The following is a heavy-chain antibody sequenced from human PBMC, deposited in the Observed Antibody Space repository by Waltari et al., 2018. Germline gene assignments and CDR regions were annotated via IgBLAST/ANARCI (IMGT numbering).Heavy chain of an antibody. CDR3: ARYDTPTGTTDY. V-gene: IGHV4-38-2*01. CDR2: IYHSGST. Sequence: QVQLQESGPGLVKPSETLSLTCAVSGYSISSGYYWGWIRQPPGKGLEWIGSIYHSGSTYYNPSLKSRVTISVDTSKNQFSLKLSSVTAADAAVYYCARYDTPTGTTDYWGQGTLVTVSS. D-gene: IGHD1-7*01. J-gene: IGHJ4*02. CDR1: GYSISSGYY.